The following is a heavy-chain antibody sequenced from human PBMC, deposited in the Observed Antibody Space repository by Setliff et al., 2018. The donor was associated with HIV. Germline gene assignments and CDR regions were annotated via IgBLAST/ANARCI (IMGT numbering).Heavy chain of an antibody. CDR2: IKQDGSEK. V-gene: IGHV3-7*03. CDR1: GFTFSDYW. D-gene: IGHD2-15*01. CDR3: ARGPGYLTDF. J-gene: IGHJ4*02. Sequence: RLSCVASGFTFSDYWMTWFRQASGKGLQWVANIKQDGSEKKYVDSVQGRFTISRDNAKNSLYLQMNSLRADDTAVYYCARGPGYLTDFWGPGILVTVSS.